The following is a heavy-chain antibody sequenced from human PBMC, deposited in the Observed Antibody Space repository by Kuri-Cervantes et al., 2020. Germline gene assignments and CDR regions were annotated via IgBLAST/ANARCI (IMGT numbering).Heavy chain of an antibody. D-gene: IGHD3-10*01. CDR3: ARHGTTYGSGSPEIDY. V-gene: IGHV4-39*01. CDR1: GGSISSSSYH. CDR2: IYYNGST. Sequence: SETLSLTCTVSGGSISSSSYHWGRIRQPPGMGLVWIGSIYYNGSTYYNPSLKSRVTISVDTSKNQFSLKLSSVTAADTAVYYCARHGTTYGSGSPEIDYWGQGTLVTVSS. J-gene: IGHJ4*02.